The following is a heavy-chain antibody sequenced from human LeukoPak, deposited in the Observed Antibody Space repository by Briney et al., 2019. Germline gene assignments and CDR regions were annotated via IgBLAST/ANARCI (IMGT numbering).Heavy chain of an antibody. Sequence: ASVKVSCKASVYTFTSYDINWVRQATGQGLEWMGWMNPNSGNTGYAQKFQGRVTMTRNTSISTAYMELSSLRSEDTAVYYCARDRKSITIFGVVISSWFDPWGQGTLVTVSS. CDR3: ARDRKSITIFGVVISSWFDP. J-gene: IGHJ5*02. CDR2: MNPNSGNT. CDR1: VYTFTSYD. D-gene: IGHD3-3*01. V-gene: IGHV1-8*01.